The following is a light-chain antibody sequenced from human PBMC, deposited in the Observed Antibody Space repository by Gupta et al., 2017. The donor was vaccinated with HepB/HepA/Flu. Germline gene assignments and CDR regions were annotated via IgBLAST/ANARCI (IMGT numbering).Light chain of an antibody. V-gene: IGKV2-28*01. CDR1: QSLLHSNGYNY. CDR3: IQALQTPRYT. J-gene: IGKJ2*01. Sequence: DIVMTQSPLSLPVTPGEPASISCRSSQSLLHSNGYNYLDWYLQKPGQSPQLLIYLGSNRASGVPDRFSGSGSGTDFTLKISRVEAEDVGVYYCIQALQTPRYTFGQGTKLEIK. CDR2: LGS.